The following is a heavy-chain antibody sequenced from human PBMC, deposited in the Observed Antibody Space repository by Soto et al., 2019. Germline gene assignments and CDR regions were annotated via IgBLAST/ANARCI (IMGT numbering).Heavy chain of an antibody. CDR2: INPSGGST. Sequence: QVQLVQSGAEVKKPGASVKVSCKASGYTFTSYFMYWVRQAPGQGLEWMGIINPSGGSTNYAQKFQGRVYMTRDRSTSTVHMELSSLRSEDTAVYYCAREYDNYDSSGYYAYWGQGTPVTVSS. J-gene: IGHJ4*02. V-gene: IGHV1-46*01. CDR3: AREYDNYDSSGYYAY. D-gene: IGHD3-22*01. CDR1: GYTFTSYF.